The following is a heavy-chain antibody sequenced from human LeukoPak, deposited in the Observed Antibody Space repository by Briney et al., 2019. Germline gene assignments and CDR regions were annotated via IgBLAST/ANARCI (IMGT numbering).Heavy chain of an antibody. D-gene: IGHD3-3*01. CDR2: IYHSGST. V-gene: IGHV4-4*02. CDR1: GGSISSSNW. CDR3: ASSNSYYDFWSGYYRLYYFDY. J-gene: IGHJ4*02. Sequence: PSGTLSLTCAVSGGSISSSNWWSWVRQPPGKGLEWIGEIYHSGSTNYNPSLKSRVTISVDKSKNQFSLKLSSVTAADTAVYYCASSNSYYDFWSGYYRLYYFDYWGQGTLVTVSS.